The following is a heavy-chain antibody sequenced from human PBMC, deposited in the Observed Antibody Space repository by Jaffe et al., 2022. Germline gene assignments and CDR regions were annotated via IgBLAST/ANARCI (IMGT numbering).Heavy chain of an antibody. CDR2: VSPYSGRT. J-gene: IGHJ5*02. D-gene: IGHD2-2*01. Sequence: QVQLVQSGAEVKKPGASVQVSCKASGYTFANYDIHWVRQAPGQGLEWMGWVSPYSGRTDYAQKFQGRVTMTTDTSTTTAYMELRSLRSDDTAVYYCARDHCSTTGCYDFWFDPWGQGTLVTVSS. V-gene: IGHV1-18*01. CDR1: GYTFANYD. CDR3: ARDHCSTTGCYDFWFDP.